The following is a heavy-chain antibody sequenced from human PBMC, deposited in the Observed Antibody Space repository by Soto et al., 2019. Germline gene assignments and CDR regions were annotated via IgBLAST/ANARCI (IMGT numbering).Heavy chain of an antibody. CDR2: IIPIFGTA. D-gene: IGHD2-2*01. V-gene: IGHV1-69*13. CDR1: GGTFSSYA. CDR3: ARAYIVVVPAAVLENYYYYGMDV. Sequence: SVKVSCKASGGTFSSYAISWVRQAPGQGLEWMGGIIPIFGTANYAQKFQGRVTITADESTSTAYMELSSLRSEDTAVYYCARAYIVVVPAAVLENYYYYGMDVWGQGTTVIVSS. J-gene: IGHJ6*02.